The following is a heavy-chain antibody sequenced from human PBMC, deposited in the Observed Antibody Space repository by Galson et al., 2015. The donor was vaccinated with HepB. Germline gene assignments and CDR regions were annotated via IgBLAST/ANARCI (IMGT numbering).Heavy chain of an antibody. V-gene: IGHV1-69*06. CDR3: ARPATVMSAALGYFHYGMGV. J-gene: IGHJ6*01. CDR2: TIPIFGAT. D-gene: IGHD3-16*01. CDR1: GDSFGNYA. Sequence: SVKVSCKASGDSFGNYAIHWVRQAPGQGLEWMGATIPIFGATNHAQEFQGRVTITADKATKTVYMEMNSLTSDDTAVYYCARPATVMSAALGYFHYGMGVWGQGTTVTVSS.